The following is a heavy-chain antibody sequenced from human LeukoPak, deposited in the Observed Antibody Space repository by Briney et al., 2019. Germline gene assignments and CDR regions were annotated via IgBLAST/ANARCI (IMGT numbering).Heavy chain of an antibody. Sequence: PSETLSLTCTVSGGSISSGDYYWSWIRQPPGKGLEWIGYIYNSGSAYYNPSLKSRVTISADTSKNQFSLRLSSVTAADTAVYYCASPRDSRTYWYFDLWGRGTLVTVSS. CDR3: ASPRDSRTYWYFDL. CDR2: IYNSGSA. V-gene: IGHV4-30-4*01. D-gene: IGHD2-15*01. J-gene: IGHJ2*01. CDR1: GGSISSGDYY.